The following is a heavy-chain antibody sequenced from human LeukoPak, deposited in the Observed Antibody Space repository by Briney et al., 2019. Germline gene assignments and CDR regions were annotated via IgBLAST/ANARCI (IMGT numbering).Heavy chain of an antibody. V-gene: IGHV3-7*01. CDR2: IKQDGSEK. J-gene: IGHJ6*03. CDR1: GFTFSNAW. Sequence: GGSLRLSCAASGFTFSNAWMSWVRQAPGKGLEWVANIKQDGSEKYYVDSVKGRFTISRDNAKNSLYLQMNSLRAEDTAVYYCARDLDSSSWYYYYYMDVWGKGTTVTISS. CDR3: ARDLDSSSWYYYYYMDV. D-gene: IGHD6-13*01.